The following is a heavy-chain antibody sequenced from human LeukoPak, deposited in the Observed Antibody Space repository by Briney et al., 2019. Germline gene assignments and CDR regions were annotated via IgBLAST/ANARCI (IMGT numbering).Heavy chain of an antibody. J-gene: IGHJ1*01. V-gene: IGHV1-24*01. CDR3: ATGKTYYYDRPGQH. Sequence: EASVKVSCKVSGYTLTELSMHWVRQAPGKGLEWMGGFDPEDGETIYAQKFQGRVTMTEDTSTDTAYMELSSLRSEDTAVYYCATGKTYYYDRPGQHWGQGTLVTVSS. CDR1: GYTLTELS. CDR2: FDPEDGET. D-gene: IGHD3-22*01.